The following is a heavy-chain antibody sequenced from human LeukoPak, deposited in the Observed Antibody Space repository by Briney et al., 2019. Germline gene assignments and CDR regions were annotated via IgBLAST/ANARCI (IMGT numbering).Heavy chain of an antibody. CDR3: AKGSDAYCGGDCSIDY. V-gene: IGHV3-23*01. J-gene: IGHJ4*02. D-gene: IGHD2-21*02. CDR1: GFTFSSYA. Sequence: RAGGSLRLSCAASGFTFSSYAMSWVRQAPGKGLEWVSAISGSGGSTYYADSVKGRFTISRDNSKNTLYLQMNSLRAEDTAVYYCAKGSDAYCGGDCSIDYWGQGTLVTVSS. CDR2: ISGSGGST.